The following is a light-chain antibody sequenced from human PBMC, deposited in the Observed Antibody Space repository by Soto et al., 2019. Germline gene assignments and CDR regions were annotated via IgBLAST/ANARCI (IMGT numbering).Light chain of an antibody. CDR3: SSYTSSSTYV. CDR1: SSDVGGYNS. J-gene: IGLJ1*01. CDR2: NIS. V-gene: IGLV2-14*03. Sequence: QSALTQPASVSGSPGQSITISCTGTSSDVGGYNSVSWYQQHPGKDHKLMINNISNRPSGISDRLSGSRSGNTTSLAISGLQAEDEADYYCSSYTSSSTYVFGTGTKVTVL.